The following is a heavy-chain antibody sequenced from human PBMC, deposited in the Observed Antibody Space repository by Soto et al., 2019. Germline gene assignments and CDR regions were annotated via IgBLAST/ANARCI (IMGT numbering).Heavy chain of an antibody. Sequence: APVKVSCKASRYTFTSYGISWVQPAPGQGLEWMGWISAYKGNTNYAQKLQGRVTMTTDISTSTAYMELRSLRSDDTAVYYCARDVVGATGFDYWGQGTLVTVSS. CDR1: RYTFTSYG. D-gene: IGHD1-26*01. CDR3: ARDVVGATGFDY. V-gene: IGHV1-18*01. CDR2: ISAYKGNT. J-gene: IGHJ4*02.